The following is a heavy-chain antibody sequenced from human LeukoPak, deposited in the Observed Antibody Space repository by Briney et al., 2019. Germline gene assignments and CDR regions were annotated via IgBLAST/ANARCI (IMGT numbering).Heavy chain of an antibody. CDR1: GGSFSGYY. V-gene: IGHV4-34*01. CDR3: ASKTSGYFGYYFDY. D-gene: IGHD3-3*01. J-gene: IGHJ4*02. CDR2: INHCGST. Sequence: SETLSLTCAVYGGSFSGYYWSWIRQPPGKGLEWIGEINHCGSTNYNPSLKSRVTISVDTSKNQFSLKLSSVTAADTAVYYCASKTSGYFGYYFDYWGQGTLVTVSS.